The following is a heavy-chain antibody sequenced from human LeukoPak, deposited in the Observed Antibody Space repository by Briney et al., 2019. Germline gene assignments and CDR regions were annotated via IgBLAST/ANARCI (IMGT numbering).Heavy chain of an antibody. CDR2: ISGSGDNT. J-gene: IGHJ4*02. D-gene: IGHD2-15*01. CDR3: AKDCSGGSWAFDY. CDR1: GFTFSNYA. V-gene: IGHV3-23*01. Sequence: AGGSLRLSCAASGFTFSNYAMSWVRQAPGKGLEWVSAISGSGDNTYYADSVKGRFTVSRDNSKNTLYLQMNSLRAEDTAVYYCAKDCSGGSWAFDYWGQGTLVTVSS.